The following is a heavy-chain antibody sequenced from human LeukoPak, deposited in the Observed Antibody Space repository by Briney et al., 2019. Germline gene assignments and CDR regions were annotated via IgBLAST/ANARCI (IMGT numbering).Heavy chain of an antibody. CDR2: IKQDGSEK. CDR1: GFTFSSYW. D-gene: IGHD2-15*01. Sequence: GGSLRLSCAASGFTFSSYWMSWVRQAPGKGLEWVANIKQDGSEKYYVDSVKGRFTISRDNAKNSLYLQMNSLRAEDTAVYYCARDLGYCSGGSCSKYYFDYWGQGTLVTVSS. V-gene: IGHV3-7*05. J-gene: IGHJ4*02. CDR3: ARDLGYCSGGSCSKYYFDY.